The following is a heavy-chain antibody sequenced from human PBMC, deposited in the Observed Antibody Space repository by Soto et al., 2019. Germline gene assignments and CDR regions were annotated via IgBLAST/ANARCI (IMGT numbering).Heavy chain of an antibody. Sequence: VGSLRLSCASSVFTFSDYYMSCIRHSPGKWLEWVSYISSSSSYTNYADSVKGRFTISRDNAKNSLYLQMNSLRAEDTAVYYCARAYDFWSGYYIYYYYYGMDVWGQGTTVTVSS. J-gene: IGHJ6*02. CDR1: VFTFSDYY. CDR3: ARAYDFWSGYYIYYYYYGMDV. V-gene: IGHV3-11*06. D-gene: IGHD3-3*01. CDR2: ISSSSSYT.